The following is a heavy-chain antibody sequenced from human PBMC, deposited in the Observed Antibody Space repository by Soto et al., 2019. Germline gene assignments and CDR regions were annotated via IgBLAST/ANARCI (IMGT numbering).Heavy chain of an antibody. D-gene: IGHD2-15*01. Sequence: QLQLQESGPGLVKPSETLSLTCTVSGGSISSSSYYWGWIRQPPGKGLEWIGSIYYSGRTYYNPSLKSRVTISVDTSKNQFSLKLSSVTAADTAVYYCARVVVAATQIDYWGQGTLVTVSS. CDR2: IYYSGRT. J-gene: IGHJ4*02. CDR3: ARVVVAATQIDY. V-gene: IGHV4-39*01. CDR1: GGSISSSSYY.